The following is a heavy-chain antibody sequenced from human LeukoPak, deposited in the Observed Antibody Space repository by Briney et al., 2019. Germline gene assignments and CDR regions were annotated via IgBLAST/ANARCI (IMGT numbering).Heavy chain of an antibody. V-gene: IGHV3-15*01. J-gene: IGHJ4*02. D-gene: IGHD6-13*01. CDR2: IKRKRDGGTT. CDR1: GFTFSSYS. CDR3: AKDQGYSSSWYPTRGY. Sequence: GGSLRLSCAASGFTFSSYSMNWVRQAPGEGLEWVGRIKRKRDGGTTDYAASVRDRFTISRDNSKNTLYLQMNSLRAEDTAVYYCAKDQGYSSSWYPTRGYWGQGTLVTVSS.